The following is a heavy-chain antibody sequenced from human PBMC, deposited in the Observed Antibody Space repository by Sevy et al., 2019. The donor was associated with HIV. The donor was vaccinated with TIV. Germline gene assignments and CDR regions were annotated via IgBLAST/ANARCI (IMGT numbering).Heavy chain of an antibody. J-gene: IGHJ6*02. V-gene: IGHV1-8*01. Sequence: ASVKVSCKASGYTFTSYDINWVRQATGQGLEWMGWMNPNSGNTGYAQTFQGRVTMTRNTSISTAYMELSSLRSEDTAVYYCARDYSSSLNYYYYYGMDVWGQGTTVTVSS. CDR1: GYTFTSYD. CDR3: ARDYSSSLNYYYYYGMDV. D-gene: IGHD6-13*01. CDR2: MNPNSGNT.